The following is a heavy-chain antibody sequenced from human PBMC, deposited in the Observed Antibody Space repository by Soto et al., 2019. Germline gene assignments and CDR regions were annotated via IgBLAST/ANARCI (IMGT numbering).Heavy chain of an antibody. V-gene: IGHV3-48*03. CDR3: ARSWGVYCSSTSCYSPWFDP. Sequence: PGGSLRLSCAASGFTFSSYEMNWVRQAPGKGLEWVSYISSDGSTIDYADSVKGRFTISRDNAKNSLYLQMNSLRAEDTAVYYCARSWGVYCSSTSCYSPWFDPWGQGTLVTVS. J-gene: IGHJ5*02. D-gene: IGHD2-2*02. CDR2: ISSDGSTI. CDR1: GFTFSSYE.